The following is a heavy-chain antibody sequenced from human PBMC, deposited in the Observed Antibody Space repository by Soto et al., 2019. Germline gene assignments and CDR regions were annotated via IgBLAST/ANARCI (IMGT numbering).Heavy chain of an antibody. J-gene: IGHJ6*02. CDR3: AREGYDFWSGYYTPYYYGMDV. CDR1: GGSIRSSSYY. CDR2: IYYSGST. V-gene: IGHV4-39*01. D-gene: IGHD3-3*01. Sequence: PSETLSLTCTVSGGSIRSSSYYWGWIRQPPGKGLEWIGNIYYSGSTYYNPSLKSRVTISVDTSKNQFSLKLSSVTAADTAVYYCAREGYDFWSGYYTPYYYGMDVWGQGTTVTVSS.